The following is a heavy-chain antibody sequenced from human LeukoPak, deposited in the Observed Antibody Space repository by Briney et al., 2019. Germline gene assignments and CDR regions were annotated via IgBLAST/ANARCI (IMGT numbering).Heavy chain of an antibody. Sequence: SETLSLTCTVSGGSISSSSYYWGWIRQPPGKVLEWIGSIYYSGSTYYNPSLKSRVTISVDTSKNQFSLKLSSVTAADTAVYYCARPRGEDFWTVMGAFDIWGQGTMVTVSS. CDR2: IYYSGST. CDR1: GGSISSSSYY. CDR3: ARPRGEDFWTVMGAFDI. D-gene: IGHD3/OR15-3a*01. J-gene: IGHJ3*02. V-gene: IGHV4-39*01.